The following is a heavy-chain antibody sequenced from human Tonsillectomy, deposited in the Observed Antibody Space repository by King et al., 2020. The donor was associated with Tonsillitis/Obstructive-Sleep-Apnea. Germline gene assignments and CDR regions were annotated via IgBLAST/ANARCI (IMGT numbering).Heavy chain of an antibody. CDR3: ARGGSSSLDY. V-gene: IGHV3-33*01. J-gene: IGHJ4*02. CDR1: GFTFSHYG. Sequence: VQLVESGGGVVQPGRSLRLSCAASGFTFSHYGMHWVRQAPGKGLEWVAVIRYDGRNKYYADSVKGRFTISRDNSKNTVYLQMNSLRAEDTAVYYCARGGSSSLDYWGQGTLVTVSS. D-gene: IGHD6-13*01. CDR2: IRYDGRNK.